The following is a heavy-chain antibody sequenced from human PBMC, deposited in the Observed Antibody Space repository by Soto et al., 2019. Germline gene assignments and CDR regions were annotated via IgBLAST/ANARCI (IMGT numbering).Heavy chain of an antibody. D-gene: IGHD2-15*01. Sequence: GGSLRLACSASGVTFSTYAMHWVRQAPGKGLEYVSAISSNGGSTYYADSVKGRFTISRDNSKNTLYLQMSSLRDEDTAVYYCVNAAEPEYSSVSSGASSVFDYWGQG. CDR3: VNAAEPEYSSVSSGASSVFDY. CDR1: GVTFSTYA. V-gene: IGHV3-64D*06. J-gene: IGHJ4*02. CDR2: ISSNGGST.